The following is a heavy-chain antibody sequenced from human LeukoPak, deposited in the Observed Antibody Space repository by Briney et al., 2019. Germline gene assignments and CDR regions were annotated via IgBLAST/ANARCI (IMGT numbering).Heavy chain of an antibody. Sequence: GGSLRLSCAASGFTFSSYGMHWVRQAPGKGLEWVAVISYDGSNKYYADSVKGRFTISRDNSKNTLYLQMNSLRAEDTAVYYCAKDSADSSSWYWGAFDIWGQGTMVTVSS. J-gene: IGHJ3*02. D-gene: IGHD6-13*01. CDR2: ISYDGSNK. V-gene: IGHV3-30*18. CDR3: AKDSADSSSWYWGAFDI. CDR1: GFTFSSYG.